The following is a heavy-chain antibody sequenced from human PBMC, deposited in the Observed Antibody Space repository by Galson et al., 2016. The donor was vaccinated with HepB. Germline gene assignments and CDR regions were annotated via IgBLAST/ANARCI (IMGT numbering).Heavy chain of an antibody. CDR1: GGSISSSNYY. Sequence: SETLSLTCTVSGGSISSSNYYWGWIRQPPWKGLEWIGSFYYSGSTYYNPTLKSRVTIPVETTKNQFSLKLSSVTAADTAVYYCARHAYCSSTSCSRHFDYWGQGTLVTVSS. CDR2: FYYSGST. V-gene: IGHV4-39*01. CDR3: ARHAYCSSTSCSRHFDY. D-gene: IGHD2-2*01. J-gene: IGHJ4*02.